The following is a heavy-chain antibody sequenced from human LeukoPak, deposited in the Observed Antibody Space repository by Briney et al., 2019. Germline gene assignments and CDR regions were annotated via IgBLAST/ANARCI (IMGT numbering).Heavy chain of an antibody. CDR1: GDSISSSH. D-gene: IGHD3-3*01. CDR2: IFYTGSS. Sequence: PSETLSLTCAVSGDSISSSHWTWVRQSPGKGLEWIGYIFYTGSSNYNPSLKSRVTISVDTSKNQFSLKLSSVTAADTAVYYCARTWGPLTIFRFDPWGQGTLVTVSS. J-gene: IGHJ5*02. CDR3: ARTWGPLTIFRFDP. V-gene: IGHV4-59*01.